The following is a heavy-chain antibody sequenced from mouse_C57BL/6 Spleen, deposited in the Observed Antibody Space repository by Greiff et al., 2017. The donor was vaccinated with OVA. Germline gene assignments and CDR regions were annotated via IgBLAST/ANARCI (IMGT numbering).Heavy chain of an antibody. CDR2: ISYDGSN. V-gene: IGHV3-6*01. J-gene: IGHJ2*01. CDR3: ARGTTVEGFDY. D-gene: IGHD1-1*01. Sequence: EVKLQESGPGLVKPSQSLSLTCSVTGYSITSGYYWNWIRQFPGNKLEWMGYISYDGSNNYNPSLKNRISITRDTSKNQFFLKLNSVTTEDTATYYCARGTTVEGFDYWGQGTTLTVSS. CDR1: GYSITSGYY.